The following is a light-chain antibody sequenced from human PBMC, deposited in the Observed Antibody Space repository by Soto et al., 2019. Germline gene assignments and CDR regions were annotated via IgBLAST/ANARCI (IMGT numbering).Light chain of an antibody. CDR1: QTISSH. Sequence: DIQMTQSPSSLSASVGDRVIITCRASQTISSHLNWYQQKPGKAPNLLVYAASSLQSGVPSRFSGSGSGTEFTLTIRSLQPEDFATYYCIQHNSYPRTFGQGTKVDI. CDR3: IQHNSYPRT. CDR2: AAS. J-gene: IGKJ1*01. V-gene: IGKV1-17*01.